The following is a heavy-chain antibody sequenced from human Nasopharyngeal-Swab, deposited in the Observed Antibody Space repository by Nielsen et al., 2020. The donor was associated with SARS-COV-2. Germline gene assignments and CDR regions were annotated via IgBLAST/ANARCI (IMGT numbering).Heavy chain of an antibody. Sequence: SETLSLTCAVSGYSISSDNYWAWIRQSSGKGLEWIGSVYHSGSTYYNPSLKSRVTISVDTSKNQFSLKLSSVTAADTAVYYCARGFHPRHYYDSSGSSIDYWGQGTLVTVSS. CDR1: GYSISSDNY. V-gene: IGHV4-38-2*01. CDR3: ARGFHPRHYYDSSGSSIDY. CDR2: VYHSGST. D-gene: IGHD3-22*01. J-gene: IGHJ4*02.